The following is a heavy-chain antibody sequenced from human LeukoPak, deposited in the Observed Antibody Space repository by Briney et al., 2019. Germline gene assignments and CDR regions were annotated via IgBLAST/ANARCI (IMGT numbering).Heavy chain of an antibody. CDR2: ISYDGRNI. CDR1: GFTFNNYG. CDR3: AKGPLRGTAAAIDY. V-gene: IGHV3-30*18. J-gene: IGHJ4*02. Sequence: GGSLRLSCAASGFTFNNYGMHWGRQDPGKGLEWVAVISYDGRNIHYPDSVKGRFTISRDISTDTLWLQMDSLRTEDTAVYYCAKGPLRGTAAAIDYWGQGTLVTVSS. D-gene: IGHD2-2*01.